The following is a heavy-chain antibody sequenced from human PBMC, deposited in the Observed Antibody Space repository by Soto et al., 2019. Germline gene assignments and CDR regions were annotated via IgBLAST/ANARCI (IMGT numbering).Heavy chain of an antibody. CDR3: ARDRSTVSYDDFDV. Sequence: PSETLSLTCTVSGGSISSGNYYWTWIRQRPGKGLEWIGYIFHSGRTYFHPSLKSRVTISVDTSKNQFSLNLSSVTAADTAVYYCARDRSTVSYDDFDVWGQGTMVTVS. CDR1: GGSISSGNYY. J-gene: IGHJ3*01. V-gene: IGHV4-31*03. D-gene: IGHD4-17*01. CDR2: IFHSGRT.